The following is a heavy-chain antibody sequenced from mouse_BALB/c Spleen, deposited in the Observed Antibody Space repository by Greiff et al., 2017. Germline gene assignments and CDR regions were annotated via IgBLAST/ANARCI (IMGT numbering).Heavy chain of an antibody. V-gene: IGHV1S81*02. Sequence: VQVVESGAELVKPGASVKLSCKASGYTFTSYYMYWVKQRPGQGLEWIGEINPSNGGTNFNEKFKSKATLTVDKSSSTAYMQLSSLTSEDSAVYYCTRSYYRYDAMDYWGQGTSVTVSS. CDR1: GYTFTSYY. CDR2: INPSNGGT. CDR3: TRSYYRYDAMDY. J-gene: IGHJ4*01. D-gene: IGHD2-14*01.